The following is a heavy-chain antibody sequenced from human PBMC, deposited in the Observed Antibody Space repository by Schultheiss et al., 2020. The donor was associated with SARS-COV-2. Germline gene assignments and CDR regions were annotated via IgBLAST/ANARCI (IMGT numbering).Heavy chain of an antibody. D-gene: IGHD3-10*01. CDR2: IYSGGST. V-gene: IGHV3-53*01. CDR1: GFTFSSYA. CDR3: GYYGSGMPYFQY. Sequence: GGSLRLSCAASGFTFSSYAMSWVRQAPGKGLEWVSVIYSGGSTYYADSVKGRFTISRDNSKNTLYLQMNSLRAEDTAVYYCGYYGSGMPYFQYSGHGSQVTVSS. J-gene: IGHJ4*01.